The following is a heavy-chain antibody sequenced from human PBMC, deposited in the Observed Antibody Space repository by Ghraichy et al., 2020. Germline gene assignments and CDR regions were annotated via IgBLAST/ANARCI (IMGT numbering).Heavy chain of an antibody. V-gene: IGHV3-30-3*01. J-gene: IGHJ4*02. CDR3: VREPSPVITIFGSLDY. CDR1: GFTLSSWT. Sequence: GGSLRLSCTASGFTLSSWTMHWVRQAPGKGLEWVAIISSDGNNRYYADSVKGRFTISRDNSKNILYLQMNSLRDEDTAVYYCVREPSPVITIFGSLDYWGLGTLVTVSS. D-gene: IGHD3-3*01. CDR2: ISSDGNNR.